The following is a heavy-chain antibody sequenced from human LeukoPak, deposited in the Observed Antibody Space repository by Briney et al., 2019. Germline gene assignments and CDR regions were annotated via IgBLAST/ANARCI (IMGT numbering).Heavy chain of an antibody. J-gene: IGHJ4*02. V-gene: IGHV1-3*01. D-gene: IGHD5-18*01. CDR3: ARASYGYKGFDY. CDR2: INAGNGTT. CDR1: GYTLTSYA. Sequence: ASVKVSCKASGYTLTSYAMHWVRQAPGQRLEWMGWINAGNGTTKYSQKFQGRVTITRDTSASTAYMELSSLRSEDTAVYYCARASYGYKGFDYWGQGTLVTVSS.